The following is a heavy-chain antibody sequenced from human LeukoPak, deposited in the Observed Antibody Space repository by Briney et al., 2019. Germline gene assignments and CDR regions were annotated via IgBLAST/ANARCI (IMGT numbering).Heavy chain of an antibody. Sequence: GGSLRLSCAASGFTFSRHPMNWVRQAPGKGLEWVSYISPGTIYYADSVKGRFTISRDNAKNSLYLQMNSLGAEDTAVYYCARGARGLYYFDYWGQGTLVTVSS. J-gene: IGHJ4*02. CDR1: GFTFSRHP. CDR3: ARGARGLYYFDY. V-gene: IGHV3-48*01. D-gene: IGHD3-10*01. CDR2: ISPGTI.